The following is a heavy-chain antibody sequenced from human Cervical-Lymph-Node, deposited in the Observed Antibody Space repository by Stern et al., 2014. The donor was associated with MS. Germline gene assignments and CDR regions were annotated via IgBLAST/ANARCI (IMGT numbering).Heavy chain of an antibody. CDR3: ARAIFGVNTAAMAPDAFDS. CDR2: IYTDCST. J-gene: IGHJ3*01. V-gene: IGHV3-53*01. D-gene: IGHD3-3*01. CDR1: GFTVSKNY. Sequence: EVQLVESGGGLIQPGGSLRLSCAAPGFTVSKNYMSWVRQAPGKGLEWVSLIYTDCSTYYAGDVKGRFPIYRASAKDMLFLQMNSLRAEDTAMYYCARAIFGVNTAAMAPDAFDSWGQGTMVTVSS.